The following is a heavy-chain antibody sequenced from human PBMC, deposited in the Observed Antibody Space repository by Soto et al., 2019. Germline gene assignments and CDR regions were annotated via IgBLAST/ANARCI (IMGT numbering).Heavy chain of an antibody. J-gene: IGHJ5*02. CDR3: AYSEIHAWFDP. V-gene: IGHV4-59*01. D-gene: IGHD2-15*01. Sequence: PSETLSLTCSVSGGSISNYYWNWIRQPPGKGLEWVGYVFYTGSTEYNPSLKSRVTISVDTSKNQFSLNLRSVTAADTAVYYCAYSEIHAWFDPWGQGTLVTVSS. CDR1: GGSISNYY. CDR2: VFYTGST.